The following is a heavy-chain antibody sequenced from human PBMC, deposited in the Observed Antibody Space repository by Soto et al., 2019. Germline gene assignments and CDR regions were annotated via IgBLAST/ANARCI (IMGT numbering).Heavy chain of an antibody. CDR1: GGSISSGGYY. D-gene: IGHD2-8*02. CDR2: IYYSGST. V-gene: IGHV4-39*01. CDR3: ARHPKLVWWFDP. J-gene: IGHJ5*02. Sequence: SETLSLTCTVSGGSISSGGYYWGWIRQPPGKGLEWIGSIYYSGSTYYNPSLKSRVTISVDTSKNQFSLKLSSVTAADTAVYYCARHPKLVWWFDPWGQGTLVTVSS.